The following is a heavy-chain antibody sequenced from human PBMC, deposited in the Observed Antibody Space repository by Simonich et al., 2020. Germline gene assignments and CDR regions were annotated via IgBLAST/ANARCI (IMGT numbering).Heavy chain of an antibody. Sequence: QLQLQESCPGLVKPSETLFLPCTFTGGSMSSSSYYWGRIRPPPGKGLEWIGSMYYSGSPYYNPPLKSRVTISVDTSKNQFSLKLSSGTAADTAVYYCARHAGFAFDIWGQGTMVTVSS. J-gene: IGHJ3*02. CDR1: GGSMSSSSYY. CDR3: ARHAGFAFDI. V-gene: IGHV4-39*01. CDR2: MYYSGSP. D-gene: IGHD6-13*01.